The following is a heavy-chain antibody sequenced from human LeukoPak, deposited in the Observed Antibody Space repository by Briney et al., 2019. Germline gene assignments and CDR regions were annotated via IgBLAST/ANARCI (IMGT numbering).Heavy chain of an antibody. CDR2: IIPIFGTA. CDR3: AKGWVVTYYYDSSGPYFDY. V-gene: IGHV1-69*01. J-gene: IGHJ4*02. D-gene: IGHD3-22*01. Sequence: ASVKVSCKASGGTFSSYAISWVQQAPGQGLEWMGGIIPIFGTANYAQKFQGRVTITADESTSTAYMELSSLRSEDTAVYYCAKGWVVTYYYDSSGPYFDYWGQGTLVTVSS. CDR1: GGTFSSYA.